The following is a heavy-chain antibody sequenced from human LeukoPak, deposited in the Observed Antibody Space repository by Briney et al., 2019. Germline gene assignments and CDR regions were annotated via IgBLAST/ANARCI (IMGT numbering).Heavy chain of an antibody. Sequence: GGSLRLSCAASGFSFDDYGMSWVRQAPGKGLEWVSGINWNGGSTGYADSVKGRFTISRDNAKNSLYLQMNSLRAEDTAVYYCAKDQFQHLYDYWGQGTLVTVSS. CDR3: AKDQFQHLYDY. V-gene: IGHV3-20*04. CDR1: GFSFDDYG. D-gene: IGHD5-24*01. J-gene: IGHJ4*02. CDR2: INWNGGST.